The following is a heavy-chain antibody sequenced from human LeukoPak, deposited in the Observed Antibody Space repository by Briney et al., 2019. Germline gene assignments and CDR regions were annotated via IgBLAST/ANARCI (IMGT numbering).Heavy chain of an antibody. V-gene: IGHV1-69*19. D-gene: IGHD3-10*02. Sequence: SVKVSCKASGGTFNSDARSWVRQAPGQGLEWMGGITPRLGPGNYAQKFQDRLTITADEITSTTYMELRSLRSDDTAVYYCTRELSGCSETVCSGAWGQGTLVIVSS. J-gene: IGHJ5*02. CDR2: ITPRLGPG. CDR3: TRELSGCSETVCSGA. CDR1: GGTFNSDA.